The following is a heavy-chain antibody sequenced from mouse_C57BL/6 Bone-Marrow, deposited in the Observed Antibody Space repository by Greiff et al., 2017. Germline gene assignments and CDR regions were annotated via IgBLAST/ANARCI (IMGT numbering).Heavy chain of an antibody. J-gene: IGHJ4*01. CDR2: INPYNGGT. CDR1: GYTFTDYY. Sequence: VQLQQSGPVLVKPGASVKMSCKASGYTFTDYYMNWVKQSHGKSLEWIGVINPYNGGTSYNQKFKGKATLTVDKSSSTAYMGLNSLTSEDSAVYYCARYGYEAMDYWGQGTSVTVSS. V-gene: IGHV1-19*01. CDR3: ARYGYEAMDY. D-gene: IGHD1-1*01.